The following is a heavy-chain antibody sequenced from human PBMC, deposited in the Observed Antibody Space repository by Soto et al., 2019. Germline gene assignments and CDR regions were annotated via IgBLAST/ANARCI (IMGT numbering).Heavy chain of an antibody. Sequence: ETLSLTCTVSGVSISSSSYYWGWIRQPPGKGLEWIGSIYYSGSTYYNPSLKRRVTISVDTSKNQFSLKLSSVTAADTAVYYCARRIYDFWSGSYYGMDVWGQGTTVTVSS. CDR2: IYYSGST. CDR3: ARRIYDFWSGSYYGMDV. J-gene: IGHJ6*02. D-gene: IGHD3-3*01. CDR1: GVSISSSSYY. V-gene: IGHV4-39*01.